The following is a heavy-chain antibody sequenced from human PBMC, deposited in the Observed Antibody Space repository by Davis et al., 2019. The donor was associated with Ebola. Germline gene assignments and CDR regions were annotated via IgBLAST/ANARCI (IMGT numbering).Heavy chain of an antibody. CDR1: GYSFTSYW. CDR3: ARRGIVVVTAKDAFDI. Sequence: GESLKISCKGSGYSFTSYWIGWVRQMPGKGLEWMGIIYPGDSDTRYSPYFQGQVTISADKSISTAYLQWSSLKASDTAMYYCARRGIVVVTAKDAFDIWGQGTMVTVSS. V-gene: IGHV5-51*01. CDR2: IYPGDSDT. J-gene: IGHJ3*02. D-gene: IGHD2-21*02.